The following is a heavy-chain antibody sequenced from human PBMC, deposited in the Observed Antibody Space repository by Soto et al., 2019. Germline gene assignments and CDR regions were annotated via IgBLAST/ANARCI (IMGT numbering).Heavy chain of an antibody. D-gene: IGHD6-13*01. V-gene: IGHV1-18*04. Sequence: QVHLVQSGGEVKKPGASVKVSCKASDYTFTSYGISWVRQAPGQGLEWMGWISGYNGNTKYAQKFQGRVTMTTDTSTSTAAMDLRSLRYDDTAVYYCARGVTAADFDYWGQGTLVTVSS. J-gene: IGHJ4*02. CDR2: ISGYNGNT. CDR1: DYTFTSYG. CDR3: ARGVTAADFDY.